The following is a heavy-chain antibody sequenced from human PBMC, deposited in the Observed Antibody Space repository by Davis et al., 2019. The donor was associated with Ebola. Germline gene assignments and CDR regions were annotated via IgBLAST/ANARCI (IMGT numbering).Heavy chain of an antibody. D-gene: IGHD4-17*01. J-gene: IGHJ6*02. Sequence: MPSETLSLTCAVYGGSFSGYYWSWIRQHPGKGLEWIGYIYYSGSTYYNPSLKSRVTISVDTSKNQFSLKLSSVTAADTAVYYCARAPLGDYGYYYGMDVWGQGTTVTVSS. V-gene: IGHV4-31*11. CDR1: GGSFSGYY. CDR2: IYYSGST. CDR3: ARAPLGDYGYYYGMDV.